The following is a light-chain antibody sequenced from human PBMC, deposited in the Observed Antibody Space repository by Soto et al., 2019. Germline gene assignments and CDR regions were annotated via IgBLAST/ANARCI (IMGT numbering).Light chain of an antibody. CDR3: QQYDTYFRYT. CDR1: QSVSSN. CDR2: DAS. Sequence: EIVMTQSPATLSVSPGERATLSCRASQSVSSNLAWYQQKPGQAPSLLIYDASARATGIPVRFSGSRSGTEFTLTISSLQSEDFAVYYCQQYDTYFRYTFGQGTKLDIK. V-gene: IGKV3-15*01. J-gene: IGKJ2*01.